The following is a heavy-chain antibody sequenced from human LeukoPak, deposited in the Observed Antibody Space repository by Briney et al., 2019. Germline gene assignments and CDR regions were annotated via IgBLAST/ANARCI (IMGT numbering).Heavy chain of an antibody. CDR3: ARGESNYDILTGYLDY. CDR2: INPSGGST. D-gene: IGHD3-9*01. J-gene: IGHJ4*02. Sequence: ASVKVSCKASGYTFTSYYVHWVRQAPGQGLEWMGIINPSGGSTSYAQKFQGRVTMTRDTSTSTVYVELSSLRSEDTGVYYCARGESNYDILTGYLDYWGQGTLVTVSS. CDR1: GYTFTSYY. V-gene: IGHV1-46*03.